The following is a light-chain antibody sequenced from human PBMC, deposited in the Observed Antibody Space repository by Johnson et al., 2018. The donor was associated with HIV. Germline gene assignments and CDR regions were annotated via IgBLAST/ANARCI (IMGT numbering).Light chain of an antibody. Sequence: QSVLTQPPSVSAAPGQKVTISCSGSSSNIGNNYVSWYQQLPGTAPKLLIYENNKRPSGIPDRFSGSKSGTSATLGITGLPTGDEADSYCGTWYSSLSRYVFYTGTKVTVL. V-gene: IGLV1-51*02. CDR1: SSNIGNNY. CDR2: ENN. CDR3: GTWYSSLSRYV. J-gene: IGLJ1*01.